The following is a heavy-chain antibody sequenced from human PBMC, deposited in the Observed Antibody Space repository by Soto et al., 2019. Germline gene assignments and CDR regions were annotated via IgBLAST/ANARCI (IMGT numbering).Heavy chain of an antibody. Sequence: PSETLSLTCTVSSGSISSSTYHWAWIRQPPGKGLEWIGSIYFSGTTYYSPSLKTRVTLFVDTSKNQFSLKLTSVTAADTAVYYCAAEISSAGHYWGQGTLVT. V-gene: IGHV4-39*01. CDR2: IYFSGTT. J-gene: IGHJ4*02. CDR1: SGSISSSTYH. CDR3: AAEISSAGHY. D-gene: IGHD6-13*01.